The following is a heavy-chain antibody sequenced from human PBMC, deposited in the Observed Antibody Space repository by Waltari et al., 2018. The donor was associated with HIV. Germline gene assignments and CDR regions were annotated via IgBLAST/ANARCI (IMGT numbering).Heavy chain of an antibody. Sequence: EVQLVESGGGLVQPGGSLRLSCAASGFTFSSYSMNWVRQAPGKGMEWVSYISSSSSTIYYADSVKGRFTISRDNAKNSLYLQMNSLRDEDTAVYYCARDLYYYGSGSYGYWGQGTLVTVSS. J-gene: IGHJ4*02. CDR3: ARDLYYYGSGSYGY. CDR1: GFTFSSYS. D-gene: IGHD3-10*01. V-gene: IGHV3-48*02. CDR2: ISSSSSTI.